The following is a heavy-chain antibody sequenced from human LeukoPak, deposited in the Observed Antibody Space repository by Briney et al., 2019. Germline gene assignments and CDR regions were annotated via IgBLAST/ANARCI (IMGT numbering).Heavy chain of an antibody. Sequence: SQTLSLTCTVSGDSISSGSYYWSWIRQPAGKGLEWIGSIYYSGSTYYNPSLKSRVSISVDTSKNQFSLKLSSVTAADTAVYYCAREKIGYYDSSGRGWFDPWGQGTLVTVSS. J-gene: IGHJ5*02. CDR2: IYYSGST. V-gene: IGHV4-61*02. CDR3: AREKIGYYDSSGRGWFDP. D-gene: IGHD3-22*01. CDR1: GDSISSGSYY.